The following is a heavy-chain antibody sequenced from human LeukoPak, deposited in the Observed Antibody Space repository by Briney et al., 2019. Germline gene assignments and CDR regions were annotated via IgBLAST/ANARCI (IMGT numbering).Heavy chain of an antibody. J-gene: IGHJ4*02. CDR3: ARGQGYDFWSGYFDY. V-gene: IGHV3-7*01. CDR2: IKQDGSEK. Sequence: GGSRRLSCAASGFTFSSYWMSWVRQAPGKGQEWVANIKQDGSEKYYVDSVKGRFTISRDNAKNSLYLQMNSLGAEDTAVYYCARGQGYDFWSGYFDYWGQGTLVTVSS. CDR1: GFTFSSYW. D-gene: IGHD3-3*01.